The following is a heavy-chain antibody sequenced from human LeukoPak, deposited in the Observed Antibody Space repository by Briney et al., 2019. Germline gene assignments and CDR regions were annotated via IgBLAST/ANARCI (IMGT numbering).Heavy chain of an antibody. CDR2: ISFDGVNT. CDR1: GFTFSTYA. V-gene: IGHV3-30*04. Sequence: GGSLRLSCAASGFTFSTYAIHWVRQAPGKGLEWVAVISFDGVNTFYADSVKGRFTISRDNSNNTVYLQMNNLRPEDTAVFYCARGQGYESYYYMDVWGKGTTVTVSS. D-gene: IGHD2-2*01. J-gene: IGHJ6*03. CDR3: ARGQGYESYYYMDV.